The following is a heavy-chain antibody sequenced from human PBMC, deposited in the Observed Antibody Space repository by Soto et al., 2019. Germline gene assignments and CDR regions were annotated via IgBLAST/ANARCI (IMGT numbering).Heavy chain of an antibody. CDR3: ARDLYSSSARYFDY. CDR1: GFTFSSYS. CDR2: ISSSSSYI. V-gene: IGHV3-21*01. Sequence: VQLVESGGGLVKPGGSLRLSCAASGFTFSSYSMNWVRQAPGKGLEWVSSISSSSSYIYYADSVKGRFTISRDNAKNSLYLQMNSLRAEDTAVSYCARDLYSSSARYFDYWGQGTLVTVSS. D-gene: IGHD6-6*01. J-gene: IGHJ4*02.